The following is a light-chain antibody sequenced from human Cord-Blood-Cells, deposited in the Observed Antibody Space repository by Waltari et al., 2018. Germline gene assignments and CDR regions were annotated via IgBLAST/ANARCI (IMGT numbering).Light chain of an antibody. CDR2: QDS. V-gene: IGLV3-1*01. CDR1: KLGDKY. CDR3: QAWVSSTGVV. J-gene: IGLJ2*01. Sequence: SYELTQPPSVSVSPGQTASITCSGDKLGDKYACWYQQKPGQSPVLVIYQDSKRPSGIPERVSGSNSGNTATLTISGTQAMDEADYYCQAWVSSTGVVFGGGTKLTVL.